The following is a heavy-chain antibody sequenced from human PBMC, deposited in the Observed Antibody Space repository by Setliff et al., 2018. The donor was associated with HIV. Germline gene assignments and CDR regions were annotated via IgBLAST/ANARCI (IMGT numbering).Heavy chain of an antibody. CDR1: GVSMSSHY. J-gene: IGHJ4*02. V-gene: IGHV4-59*11. D-gene: IGHD4-17*01. Sequence: SETLSLTCNVSGVSMSSHYWSWIRQAPGQPPNKGLEWIGNIYYSGTTNYNPSLKSRVTISVDTSKNQLSLRLSSVTAADTAVYYCARAPTVVTLLDYWGQGTLVTVSS. CDR2: IYYSGTT. CDR3: ARAPTVVTLLDY.